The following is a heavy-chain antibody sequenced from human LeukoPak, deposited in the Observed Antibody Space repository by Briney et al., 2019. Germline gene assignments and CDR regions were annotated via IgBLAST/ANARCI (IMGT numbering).Heavy chain of an antibody. Sequence: PSETLSLTCTVSGGSISSYYWSWIRQPPGKGLEWIGYIYYSGSTNYNPSLKSRVTISVDTSKNQFSLKLSSVTAADTAVYYCARSRGDYYFDYWGQGTLVTVSS. J-gene: IGHJ4*02. D-gene: IGHD4-17*01. CDR3: ARSRGDYYFDY. CDR1: GGSISSYY. V-gene: IGHV4-59*01. CDR2: IYYSGST.